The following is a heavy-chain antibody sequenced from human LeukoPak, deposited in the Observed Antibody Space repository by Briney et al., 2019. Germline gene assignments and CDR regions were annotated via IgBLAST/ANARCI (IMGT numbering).Heavy chain of an antibody. J-gene: IGHJ6*03. D-gene: IGHD1-26*01. CDR3: ARAREVHMDV. CDR1: GYTFTGYY. V-gene: IGHV1-2*02. CDR2: INPNSGGT. Sequence: GASVKVSCKASGYTFTGYYMHWVRQAPGQGLEWMGWINPNSGGTNYAQKFQGRVTMTRNTSISTAYMELSSLRSEDTAVYYCARAREVHMDVWGKGTTVTISS.